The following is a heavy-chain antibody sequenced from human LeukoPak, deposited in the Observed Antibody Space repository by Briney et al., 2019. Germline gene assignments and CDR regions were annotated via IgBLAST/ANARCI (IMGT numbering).Heavy chain of an antibody. CDR1: GFTFSSYG. D-gene: IGHD6-13*01. V-gene: IGHV3-30*02. CDR2: IRYDGSNK. CDR3: AREVAAAGNAVDY. J-gene: IGHJ4*02. Sequence: PGGSLRLSCAASGFTFSSYGMHWVRQAPGKGLEWVAFIRYDGSNKYYADSVKGRFTISRDNSKNTLYLQMNSLRAEDTAVYYCAREVAAAGNAVDYWGQGTLVTVSS.